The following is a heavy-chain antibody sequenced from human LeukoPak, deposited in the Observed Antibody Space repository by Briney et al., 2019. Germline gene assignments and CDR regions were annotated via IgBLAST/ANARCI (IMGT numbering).Heavy chain of an antibody. CDR2: INHSGST. Sequence: SETLSLTCAVYGGSFSGYYWSWIRQPPGKGLEWIGEINHSGSTNYNPSLKSRVTISVDTSKNQFSLKLSSVTAADTAVYYCARGRGYYFDYWGREPWSPSPQ. CDR3: ARGRGYYFDY. D-gene: IGHD3-10*01. J-gene: IGHJ4*02. V-gene: IGHV4-34*01. CDR1: GGSFSGYY.